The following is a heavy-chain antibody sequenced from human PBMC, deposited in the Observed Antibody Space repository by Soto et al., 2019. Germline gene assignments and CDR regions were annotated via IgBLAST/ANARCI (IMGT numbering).Heavy chain of an antibody. CDR1: GFTFSDYA. D-gene: IGHD1-20*01. CDR2: IASGGGSP. J-gene: IGHJ4*02. CDR3: VKGDGRIIARHLDY. Sequence: EVQLLESGGGLVQPGGSLRLSCAASGFTFSDYAMTWVRQAPGKGLEWVSSIASGGGSPYYADSVKGRCTISRNNSRNTLYLRMDSLRAEDTAVYYCVKGDGRIIARHLDYWGQGTLVTVSS. V-gene: IGHV3-23*01.